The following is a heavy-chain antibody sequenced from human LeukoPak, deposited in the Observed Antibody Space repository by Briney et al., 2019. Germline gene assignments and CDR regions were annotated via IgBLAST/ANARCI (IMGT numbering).Heavy chain of an antibody. D-gene: IGHD6-19*01. J-gene: IGHJ3*02. CDR2: GYPGDSDT. V-gene: IGHV5-51*01. Sequence: GVCLQSPCKGPGYAVTSDWIAWVRPVPGKGLGWRGIGYPGDSDTRYSPSFQGQVTITAVKSINNPYLQWSSLKASDTAIYYRARRAETSEGWYYAFDIWGQGTMVTVSS. CDR3: ARRAETSEGWYYAFDI. CDR1: GYAVTSDW.